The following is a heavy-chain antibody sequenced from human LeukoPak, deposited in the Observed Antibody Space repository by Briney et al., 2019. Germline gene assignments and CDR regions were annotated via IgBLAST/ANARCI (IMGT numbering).Heavy chain of an antibody. J-gene: IGHJ4*02. V-gene: IGHV4-59*12. CDR1: GGSISSYY. CDR2: IYYSGST. CDR3: ASATHNRDGYNY. Sequence: SETLSLTCTVSGGSISSYYWSWIRQPPGKGLEWIGYIYYSGSTYYNPSLKSRVTISVDTSNNQFSLKLSSVTAADTAVYYCASATHNRDGYNYWGQGTLLTVSS. D-gene: IGHD5-24*01.